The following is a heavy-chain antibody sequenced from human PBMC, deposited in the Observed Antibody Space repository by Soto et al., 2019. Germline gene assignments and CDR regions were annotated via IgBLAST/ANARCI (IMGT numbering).Heavy chain of an antibody. J-gene: IGHJ6*01. CDR2: ISYDGSNK. Sequence: QVQLVESGGGVVQPGRSLRLSCAASGFTFSSYGMHWVRQAPGKGLEWVAVISYDGSNKYYADSVKGRFTISRDTSQNTMYRQMNSLRAEDTAVYYCAKEKMTTVTYYGMDVWGQGTTVTASS. CDR3: AKEKMTTVTYYGMDV. CDR1: GFTFSSYG. D-gene: IGHD4-17*01. V-gene: IGHV3-30*18.